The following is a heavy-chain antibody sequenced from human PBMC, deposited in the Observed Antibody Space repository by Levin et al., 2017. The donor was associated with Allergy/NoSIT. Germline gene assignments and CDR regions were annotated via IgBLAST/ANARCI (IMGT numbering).Heavy chain of an antibody. Sequence: AGGSLRLSCAASGFTFSSYGMHWVRQAPGKGLEWVAVISYDGSNKYYVDSVKGRFTISRDNSKNTLYLQMNSLRAEDTAVYYCAKASRVYCGGDCYPGDFDLWGRGTLVTVSS. CDR2: ISYDGSNK. V-gene: IGHV3-30*18. D-gene: IGHD2-21*02. CDR1: GFTFSSYG. J-gene: IGHJ2*01. CDR3: AKASRVYCGGDCYPGDFDL.